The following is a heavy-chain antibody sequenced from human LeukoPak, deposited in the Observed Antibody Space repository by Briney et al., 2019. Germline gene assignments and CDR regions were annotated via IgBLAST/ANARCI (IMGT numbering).Heavy chain of an antibody. CDR3: AREGATVAGKTSLDY. D-gene: IGHD6-19*01. CDR1: GGSFSDYY. V-gene: IGHV4-34*01. Sequence: SETLSLTCAVYGGSFSDYYWTWIRQSPGKRLEWIGEINHSGSTNYNPSLKSRVVMSIDTSKTQFSLKLTSVTAADTGVYYCAREGATVAGKTSLDYWGQGTLVTVSS. J-gene: IGHJ4*02. CDR2: INHSGST.